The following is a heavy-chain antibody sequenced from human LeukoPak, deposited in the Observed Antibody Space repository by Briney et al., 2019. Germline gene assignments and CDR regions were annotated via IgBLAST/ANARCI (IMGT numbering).Heavy chain of an antibody. V-gene: IGHV4-39*07. J-gene: IGHJ4*02. D-gene: IGHD3/OR15-3a*01. CDR1: GGSISTSSYY. CDR2: IYYSGST. CDR3: ALDQYAATGVY. Sequence: SETLSLTCTVSGGSISTSSYYWGWIRQPPGKGLEWIGSIYYSGSTYYNPSLKSRVTISVDTSKNQFSLKLRSVTAADTAVYYCALDQYAATGVYWGQGTLVTVSS.